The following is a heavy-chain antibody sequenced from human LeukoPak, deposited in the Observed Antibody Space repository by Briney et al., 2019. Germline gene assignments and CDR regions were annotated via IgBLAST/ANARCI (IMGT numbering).Heavy chain of an antibody. CDR1: RFTFSRYG. V-gene: IGHV3-30*02. Sequence: GGSLRLSCAASRFTFSRYGMHWVSQAPGKGLEWVAFIRYDGGNKYYADSVKGRFTISRDNSKNSLDLQMNSLRTDDTAIYYCARSKIDYWGQGTLVTVSS. J-gene: IGHJ4*02. CDR2: IRYDGGNK. CDR3: ARSKIDY. D-gene: IGHD4-11*01.